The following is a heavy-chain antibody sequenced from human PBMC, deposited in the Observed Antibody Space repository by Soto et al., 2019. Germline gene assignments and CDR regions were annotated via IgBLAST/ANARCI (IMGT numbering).Heavy chain of an antibody. CDR1: GFTFSNYA. D-gene: IGHD4-17*01. Sequence: EVQLLESGGGLVQPGGSLRLSCAASGFTFSNYAMSWVRQAPGKGLEWVSGISGSGGSTYYVDSVKGRFTISRDNSMHTLYLQMTSLRDEETAVYYCAREIRHDMDVWGKGTTGTVSS. CDR2: ISGSGGST. CDR3: AREIRHDMDV. J-gene: IGHJ6*03. V-gene: IGHV3-23*01.